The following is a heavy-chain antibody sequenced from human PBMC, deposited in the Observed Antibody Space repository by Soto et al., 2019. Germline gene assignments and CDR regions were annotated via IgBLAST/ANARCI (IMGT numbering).Heavy chain of an antibody. CDR3: ARGENCSDGICYSEYFQR. CDR1: GYIFTAYS. J-gene: IGHJ1*01. Sequence: QVQLVQSGAEVKKPGASVKVSCKASGYIFTAYSMHLVRQAPGQGLEWMGVVNPSGGSTNYAQKFQGRITMTRDTSTSTVYMDLSSLTSEGTAVYYCARGENCSDGICYSEYFQRWGQGTLSPSPQ. V-gene: IGHV1-46*01. D-gene: IGHD2-15*01. CDR2: VNPSGGST.